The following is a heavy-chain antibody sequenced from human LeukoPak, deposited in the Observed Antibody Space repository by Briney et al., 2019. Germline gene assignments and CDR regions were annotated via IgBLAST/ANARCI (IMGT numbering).Heavy chain of an antibody. D-gene: IGHD6-19*01. CDR1: GGTFSSYA. J-gene: IGHJ3*02. V-gene: IGHV1-69*05. Sequence: SVKVSCKASGGTFSSYAISWVRQAPGQGLGWMGRIIPIFGTGNYAQKFEGRVTITTDESTSTAYMELSSLRSEDTAVYYCAQGAIAVAGYHAFDIWGQGTMVTVSS. CDR3: AQGAIAVAGYHAFDI. CDR2: IIPIFGTG.